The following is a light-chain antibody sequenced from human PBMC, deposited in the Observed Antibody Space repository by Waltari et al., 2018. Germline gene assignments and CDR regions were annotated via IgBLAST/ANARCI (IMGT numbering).Light chain of an antibody. Sequence: SYELTQPPSVSVSPGQTARTTCSADALPKQYASWYQQKPGQAPVLVIYKDSERPSGIPERFSGSSSGTTVTLTISGVQAEDEADYYCQSADSSGTYWVFGGGTKLTVL. CDR1: ALPKQY. CDR2: KDS. V-gene: IGLV3-25*03. J-gene: IGLJ3*02. CDR3: QSADSSGTYWV.